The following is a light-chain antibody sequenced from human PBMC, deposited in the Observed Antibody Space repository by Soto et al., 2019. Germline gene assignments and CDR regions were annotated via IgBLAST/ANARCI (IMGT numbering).Light chain of an antibody. CDR2: GTS. V-gene: IGKV3-20*01. CDR3: QQYGSSPKWT. J-gene: IGKJ1*01. Sequence: EVVLSPSLGTMSLTQRERATLSCTASQSASSKYLAWYQQKPGQAPRLLIYGTSSGTPSRATGIPDRFSGSGSGTDFALTISRLEPEDFAVYYCQQYGSSPKWTFGQGT. CDR1: QSASSKY.